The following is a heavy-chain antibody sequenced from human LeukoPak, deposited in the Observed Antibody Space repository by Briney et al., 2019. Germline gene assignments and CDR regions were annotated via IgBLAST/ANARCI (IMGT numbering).Heavy chain of an antibody. V-gene: IGHV1-46*01. CDR1: GYSFTSYW. D-gene: IGHD3-16*01. J-gene: IGHJ6*02. CDR3: ARGSGGSSHYYYYGMDV. CDR2: INPSGGSA. Sequence: GESLRISCKGSGYSFTSYWISWVRQAPGQGLEWMGIINPSGGSASYAQKFQGRVTMIRDTSTSTVYMELSSLRSEDTAVYYCARGSGGSSHYYYYGMDVWGQGTTVTVSS.